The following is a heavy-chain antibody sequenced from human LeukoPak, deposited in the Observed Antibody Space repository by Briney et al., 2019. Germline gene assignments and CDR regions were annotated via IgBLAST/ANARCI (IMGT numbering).Heavy chain of an antibody. D-gene: IGHD3-10*01. J-gene: IGHJ6*03. Sequence: ASVKVSCKASGYTFTSYDINWVRQATGQGLEWMGWMNPNSGNTGYAQKFQGRVTITRNTSISTAYMELSSLRSEDTAVYYCARYPSGYYYMDVWGKGTTVTVSS. CDR3: ARYPSGYYYMDV. CDR2: MNPNSGNT. CDR1: GYTFTSYD. V-gene: IGHV1-8*03.